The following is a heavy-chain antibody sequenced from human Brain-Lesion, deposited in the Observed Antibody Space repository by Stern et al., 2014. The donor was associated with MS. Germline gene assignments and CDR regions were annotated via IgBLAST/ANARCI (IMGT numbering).Heavy chain of an antibody. J-gene: IGHJ5*02. Sequence: VQLEESGPGLVKPSETLSLTCTVSGGFISRSSYYWAWIRQPPGKGLEWIGSIYYSGSTDYNPPLKKRVTISVDTSRNQFSLKLPSGTAADTAIYYCARRELDGGFDLRYNWFDPWGQGTLVTVSS. CDR1: GGFISRSSYY. D-gene: IGHD5-12*01. CDR3: ARRELDGGFDLRYNWFDP. CDR2: IYYSGST. V-gene: IGHV4-39*01.